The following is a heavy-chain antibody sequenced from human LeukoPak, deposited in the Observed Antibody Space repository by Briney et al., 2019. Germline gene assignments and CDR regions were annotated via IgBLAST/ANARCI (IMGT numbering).Heavy chain of an antibody. D-gene: IGHD6-19*01. V-gene: IGHV4-39*07. CDR1: GGSISSSSYY. CDR2: IHYSGST. J-gene: IGHJ4*02. CDR3: RQWLVPIDGDFDY. Sequence: SETLSLTCTVSGGSISSSSYYWGWIRQPPGKGLEWIGSIHYSGSTYYNPSLKSRVTISVDTSKNQFSLKLSSVTAADTAVYYCRQWLVPIDGDFDYWGQGTLVTVSS.